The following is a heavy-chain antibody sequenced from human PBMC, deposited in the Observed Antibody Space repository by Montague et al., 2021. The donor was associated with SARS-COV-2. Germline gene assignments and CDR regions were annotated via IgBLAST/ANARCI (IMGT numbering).Heavy chain of an antibody. Sequence: SETLSLTCTVSGGSVSSSPYDWGWIRQPPGRGLEWVGSISYSGRTYFSPSLKSRLTISVDSSENQFSLRLSSVTAADTAVYYCASSYYYGSGTYVYNYYMDVWGQGTTVTVSS. CDR3: ASSYYYGSGTYVYNYYMDV. V-gene: IGHV4-39*01. CDR2: ISYSGRT. J-gene: IGHJ6*03. CDR1: GGSVSSSPYD. D-gene: IGHD3-10*01.